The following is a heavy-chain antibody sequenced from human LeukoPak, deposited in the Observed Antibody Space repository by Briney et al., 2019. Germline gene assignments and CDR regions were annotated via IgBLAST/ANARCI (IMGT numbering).Heavy chain of an antibody. Sequence: SETLSLTCTVSGGSISSYYWSWIRQPPGKGLEWIGYIYYSGSTNYNPSLKSRVTISVDTSKNQLSLKLSSVTAADTAVYYCARDGGYDSSGYFSDYWGQGTLVTVSS. D-gene: IGHD3-22*01. CDR2: IYYSGST. CDR1: GGSISSYY. J-gene: IGHJ4*02. CDR3: ARDGGYDSSGYFSDY. V-gene: IGHV4-59*01.